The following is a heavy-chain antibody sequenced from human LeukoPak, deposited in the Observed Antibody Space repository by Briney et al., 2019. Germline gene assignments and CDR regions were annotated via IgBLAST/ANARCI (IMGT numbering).Heavy chain of an antibody. Sequence: KASETLSLTCTVSGDSISNYYWSWIRQPPGKGLEWIGYIHYNGNTNYNPSLKSRVTISVDTSKNQLSLKLTSVTAADTAVYYCARATRGSFCACDYWGQGTLVTVSS. CDR1: GDSISNYY. J-gene: IGHJ4*02. CDR2: IHYNGNT. D-gene: IGHD1-26*01. CDR3: ARATRGSFCACDY. V-gene: IGHV4-59*01.